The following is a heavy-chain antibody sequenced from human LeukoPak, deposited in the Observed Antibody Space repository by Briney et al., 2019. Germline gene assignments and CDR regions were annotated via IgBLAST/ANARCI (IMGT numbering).Heavy chain of an antibody. V-gene: IGHV3-23*01. CDR3: ARGPGLAGTGTD. CDR1: GFTFSSYG. Sequence: GGSLTLSCAASGFTFSSYGLSWVRQAPGKGPELVSAISGSGGSTYYPDPVKGRYTISRDNSKNVLYLAMNSQSAEHRAVFYCARGPGLAGTGTDWGQGTLVTVSS. J-gene: IGHJ4*02. CDR2: ISGSGGST. D-gene: IGHD6-19*01.